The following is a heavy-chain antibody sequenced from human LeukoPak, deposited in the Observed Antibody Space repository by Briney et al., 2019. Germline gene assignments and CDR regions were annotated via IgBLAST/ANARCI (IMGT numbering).Heavy chain of an antibody. D-gene: IGHD6-6*01. Sequence: GGSLRLSCAASGFTFSSYSMNWVRQAPGKGLEWVSSITSSSSYIYYADSVKGRFTISRDNAKNSLYLQMNSLRAEDTAVYYCARGGAARPDFWGQGTLVTVSS. CDR1: GFTFSSYS. CDR3: ARGGAARPDF. V-gene: IGHV3-21*01. J-gene: IGHJ4*02. CDR2: ITSSSSYI.